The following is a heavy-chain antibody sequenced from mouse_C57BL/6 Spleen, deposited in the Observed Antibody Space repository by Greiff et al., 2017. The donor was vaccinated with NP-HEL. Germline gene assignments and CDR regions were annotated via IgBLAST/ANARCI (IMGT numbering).Heavy chain of an antibody. CDR1: GYAFSSYW. D-gene: IGHD1-1*01. CDR3: ARSGAYYYGSSLVYWYFDV. J-gene: IGHJ1*03. V-gene: IGHV1-80*01. CDR2: IYPGDGDT. Sequence: VQLVESGAELVKPGASVKISCKASGYAFSSYWMNWVKQRPGQGLEWIGQIYPGDGDTNYNGKFKGKATLTADKSSSTAYMQLRSLTSEDSAVYFCARSGAYYYGSSLVYWYFDVWGTGTTVTGSS.